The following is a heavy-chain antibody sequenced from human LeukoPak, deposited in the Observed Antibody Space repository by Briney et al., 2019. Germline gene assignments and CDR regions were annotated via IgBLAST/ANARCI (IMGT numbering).Heavy chain of an antibody. D-gene: IGHD1-1*01. CDR3: ARDPGSVFDY. Sequence: GALRLSCAASGFTVSSNYMSWVRQAPGKGLEWVSVIYSGGSTYYAGSVKGRFTISRDNSKNTLYLQMNSLRAEDTAVYYCARDPGSVFDYWGQGTLVTVSS. V-gene: IGHV3-53*01. CDR2: IYSGGST. CDR1: GFTVSSNY. J-gene: IGHJ4*02.